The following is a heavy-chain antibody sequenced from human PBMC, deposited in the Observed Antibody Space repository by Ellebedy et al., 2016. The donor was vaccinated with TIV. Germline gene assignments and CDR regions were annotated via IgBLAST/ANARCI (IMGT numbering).Heavy chain of an antibody. J-gene: IGHJ6*02. D-gene: IGHD1-26*01. CDR1: GYGFTSYW. CDR3: ARPGGSSYFYYGMDV. Sequence: GESLKISCKGSGYGFTSYWIAWVRQMSGNGLEWIGIISPGDSDTRYSLSFQGQVTISAYKSISTAYLQWSSLRASDTAIYYCARPGGSSYFYYGMDVWGQGTTVTVSS. CDR2: ISPGDSDT. V-gene: IGHV5-51*01.